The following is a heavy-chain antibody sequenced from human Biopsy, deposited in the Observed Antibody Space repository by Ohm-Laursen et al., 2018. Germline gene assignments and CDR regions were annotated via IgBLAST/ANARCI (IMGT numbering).Heavy chain of an antibody. Sequence: SDTLSLTCTVSGGSISSYYWNWFRQPPGKGLEWIGYIYYSGTTDYSPSLKSRVTISIDKSKNQFFLKLSSVTAEDTAVYYCARDGVGSYHDYWGQGTLVTVSS. V-gene: IGHV4-59*07. CDR2: IYYSGTT. J-gene: IGHJ4*02. CDR3: ARDGVGSYHDY. CDR1: GGSISSYY. D-gene: IGHD3-16*02.